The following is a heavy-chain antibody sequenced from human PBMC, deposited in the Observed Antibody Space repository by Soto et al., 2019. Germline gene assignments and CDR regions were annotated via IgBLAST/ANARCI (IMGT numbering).Heavy chain of an antibody. CDR3: VSYMWERGAFPL. CDR1: GFTLSDHY. CDR2: SRNRLNSYTT. J-gene: IGHJ3*01. V-gene: IGHV3-72*01. Sequence: EVQLVESGGGLVQPGGSLRLSCAVSGFTLSDHYMDWVRQAPGKGLEWVGRSRNRLNSYTTQYAASVKGRFFISRDDSKNSVDLEMNRLKTGHTSVYYCVSYMWERGAFPLWGRGTMVAVSS. D-gene: IGHD1-26*01.